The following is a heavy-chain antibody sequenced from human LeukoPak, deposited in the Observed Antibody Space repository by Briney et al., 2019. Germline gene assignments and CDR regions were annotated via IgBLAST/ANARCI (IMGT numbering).Heavy chain of an antibody. CDR2: IIPIFGTA. CDR3: ARVSLSSCWYTSDAFDI. Sequence: GASVKVSCKASGGTFSSYAISWVRQAPGQGLEWMGGIIPIFGTANYAQKFQGRVTITADESTSTAYMELSSLRSEDTAVYYCARVSLSSCWYTSDAFDIWGQGTMVTVSS. J-gene: IGHJ3*02. CDR1: GGTFSSYA. V-gene: IGHV1-69*13. D-gene: IGHD6-19*01.